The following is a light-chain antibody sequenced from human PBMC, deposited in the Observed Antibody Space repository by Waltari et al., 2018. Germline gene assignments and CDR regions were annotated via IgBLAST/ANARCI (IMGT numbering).Light chain of an antibody. V-gene: IGLV1-47*01. J-gene: IGLJ3*02. CDR2: RNN. CDR1: SSNSGSNY. CDR3: AAWDDSLSGLNWV. Sequence: QSVLTQPPSASGTPGQRVTISCSGSSSNSGSNYGYWYKQRPGTAPKLLIYRNNQRPSGVPDRFSGSKSGPSASLAISGLRSEDEADYYCAAWDDSLSGLNWVFGGGTKLTVL.